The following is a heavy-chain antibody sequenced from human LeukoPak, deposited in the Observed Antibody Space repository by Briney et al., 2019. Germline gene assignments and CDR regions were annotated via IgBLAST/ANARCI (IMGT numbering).Heavy chain of an antibody. CDR1: GFTFSSYG. CDR3: AKGGWSRAGYFDY. V-gene: IGHV3-30*18. CDR2: ISYDGSNK. D-gene: IGHD6-19*01. J-gene: IGHJ4*02. Sequence: GGSLRLSCVASGFTFSSYGMHWVRQAPGKGLEWVAVISYDGSNKYYADSVKGRFTISRDNSKNTLYLQMNSLRAEDTAVYYCAKGGWSRAGYFDYWGQGTLVTVSS.